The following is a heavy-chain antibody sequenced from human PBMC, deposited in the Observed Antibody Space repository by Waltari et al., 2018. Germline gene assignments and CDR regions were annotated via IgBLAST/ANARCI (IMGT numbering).Heavy chain of an antibody. V-gene: IGHV4-4*07. CDR2: IYTSGSL. CDR1: GGSISSYY. J-gene: IGHJ2*01. D-gene: IGHD4-17*01. CDR3: ARYGEGKMAEWYFDL. Sequence: QVQLQESGPGLVKPSETLSLTCTVSGGSISSYYWSWIRQPAGKGLEWSACIYTSGSLNYNPSLKSRVTMSVDTAKNQVTLKLSSVTAADTAVYYWARYGEGKMAEWYFDLWGRGTLVTVPS.